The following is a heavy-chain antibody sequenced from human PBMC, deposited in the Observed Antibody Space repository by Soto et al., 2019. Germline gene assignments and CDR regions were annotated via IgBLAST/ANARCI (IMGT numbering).Heavy chain of an antibody. CDR3: ARSDRTATTNWGAFDV. CDR1: GFTFNTYV. V-gene: IGHV3-23*01. D-gene: IGHD1-7*01. J-gene: IGHJ3*01. CDR2: ISYSADKT. Sequence: EVQLLESGGGLVQPGGSLRLSCAASGFTFNTYVMNWVRQAPGKGLEWVSTISYSADKTHYADSVKGRFTISRDNSRESLFLQTNSLRADDAAGYYCARSDRTATTNWGAFDVWGQGTMVTVSS.